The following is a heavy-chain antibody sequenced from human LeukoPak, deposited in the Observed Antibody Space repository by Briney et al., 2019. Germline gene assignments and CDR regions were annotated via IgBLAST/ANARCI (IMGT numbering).Heavy chain of an antibody. V-gene: IGHV3-23*01. CDR2: ISTTVGNA. Sequence: GGSLRLSCAASGFTFSTSAMSWVRQAPGKGLGWVSSISTTVGNAYYADSVKGRFTISRDSSNNTLYLQMNSLTAEDTAVYYCTKRAEFGGFDPWGQGTLVTVSS. CDR1: GFTFSTSA. CDR3: TKRAEFGGFDP. J-gene: IGHJ5*02. D-gene: IGHD3-10*01.